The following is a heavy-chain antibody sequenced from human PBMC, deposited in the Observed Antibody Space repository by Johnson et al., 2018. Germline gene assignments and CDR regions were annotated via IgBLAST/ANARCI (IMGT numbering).Heavy chain of an antibody. CDR1: GFTFDGFA. CDR3: AKDGGGSWRSYWNPYFDF. J-gene: IGHJ4*02. V-gene: IGHV3-9*01. Sequence: VQLVESGGGLVQPGRSLRLSCEASGFTFDGFAMHWLRQAPGKGLEWVSGITWNSGSSGYADSVKGRFTVSRDNAKKFLYLQMNSLRSEDRALYYCAKDGGGSWRSYWNPYFDFWGQGTMVTVSS. CDR2: ITWNSGSS. D-gene: IGHD2/OR15-2a*01.